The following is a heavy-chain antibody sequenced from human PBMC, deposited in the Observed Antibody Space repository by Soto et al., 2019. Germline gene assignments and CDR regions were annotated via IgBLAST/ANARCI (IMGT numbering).Heavy chain of an antibody. CDR3: TRGALA. V-gene: IGHV4-30-2*01. Sequence: SETLSLTCSVSGGSVSSGGYSWSWIRQAPGKGLEWIGFISPSGRPAYNPSLKSRVSISVDTSKNQISLELSSVTAADTAVYYCTRGALAWGPGTLVTVS. CDR2: ISPSGRP. J-gene: IGHJ5*02. CDR1: GGSVSSGGYS.